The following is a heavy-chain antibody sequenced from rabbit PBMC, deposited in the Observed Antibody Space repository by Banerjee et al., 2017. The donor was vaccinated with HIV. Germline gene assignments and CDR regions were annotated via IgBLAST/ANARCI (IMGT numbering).Heavy chain of an antibody. Sequence: QQQLVESGGGLVKPGASLPLTCKASGFSFSGGHYISGVRQAPGKGLEWIGCIGTGSGSTSYANWVKGRFTISKTSSTTVTLQMTSLTDADTATYFCARDNLNGGWEFSLWGQGTLVTVS. CDR3: ARDNLNGGWEFSL. V-gene: IGHV1S45*01. D-gene: IGHD2-1*01. J-gene: IGHJ4*01. CDR2: IGTGSGST. CDR1: GFSFSGGHY.